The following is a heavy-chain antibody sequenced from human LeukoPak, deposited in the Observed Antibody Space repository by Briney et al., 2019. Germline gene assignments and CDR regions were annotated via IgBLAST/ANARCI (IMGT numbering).Heavy chain of an antibody. Sequence: PGGSLRLSCAASGFTFSSYAMHWVCQAPGKGLEWVAVISYDGSNKYYADSVKGRFTISRDNSKNTLYLQMNSLRAEDTAVYYCARDPYLTGIAAAPLPQHWGQGTLVTVSS. CDR2: ISYDGSNK. D-gene: IGHD6-13*01. V-gene: IGHV3-30-3*01. CDR3: ARDPYLTGIAAAPLPQH. CDR1: GFTFSSYA. J-gene: IGHJ1*01.